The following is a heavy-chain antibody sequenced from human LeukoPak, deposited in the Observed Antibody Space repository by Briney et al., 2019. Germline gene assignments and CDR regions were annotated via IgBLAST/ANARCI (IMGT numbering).Heavy chain of an antibody. J-gene: IGHJ3*02. CDR2: IYYSGST. V-gene: IGHV4-39*01. CDR1: GGSISSSSYY. D-gene: IGHD3-10*01. Sequence: SETLSLTCTVSGGSISSSSYYWGWIRQPPGKGLEWIGSIYYSGSTYYNPSLKSRVTISVDTSKNQFSLKLSSVTAADTAVYYCANAWWFGEPGGAFDIWGQGTMVTVSS. CDR3: ANAWWFGEPGGAFDI.